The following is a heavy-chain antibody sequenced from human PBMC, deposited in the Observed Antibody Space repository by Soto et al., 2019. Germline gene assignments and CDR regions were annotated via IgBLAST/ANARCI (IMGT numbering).Heavy chain of an antibody. V-gene: IGHV3-30-3*01. Sequence: QVQLVESGGGVVQPGRSLRLSCAASGFTFSSYAMHWVRQAPGKGLEWVAVISYDGSNKYYADSVKGRFTISRDNSKNTLYLQMNSLRAEDTAVYYCARGRGYDFWSGYYDYWGQGTLVTVSS. D-gene: IGHD3-3*01. CDR3: ARGRGYDFWSGYYDY. J-gene: IGHJ4*02. CDR1: GFTFSSYA. CDR2: ISYDGSNK.